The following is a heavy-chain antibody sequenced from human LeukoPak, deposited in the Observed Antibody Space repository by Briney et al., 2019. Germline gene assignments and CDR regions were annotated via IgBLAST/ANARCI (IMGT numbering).Heavy chain of an antibody. Sequence: ASVKVSCKASGYTFTGYYMHWVRQAPGQGLEWMGWISAYNGNTNYAQKLQGRVTMTTDTSTSTAYMELRSLRSDDTAVYYCARIYGSGNYYYYYMDVWGKGTTVTVSS. J-gene: IGHJ6*03. CDR2: ISAYNGNT. CDR3: ARIYGSGNYYYYYMDV. CDR1: GYTFTGYY. D-gene: IGHD3-10*01. V-gene: IGHV1-18*04.